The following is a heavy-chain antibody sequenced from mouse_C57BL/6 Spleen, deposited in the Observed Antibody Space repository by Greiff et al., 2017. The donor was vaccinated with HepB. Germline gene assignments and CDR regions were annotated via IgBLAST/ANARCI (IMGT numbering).Heavy chain of an antibody. D-gene: IGHD2-4*01. CDR3: ARRGYDYDGDWYFDV. CDR2: IDPSDSYT. Sequence: VQLQQPGAELVMPGASVKLSCKASGYTFTSYWMHWVKQRPGQGLEWIGEIDPSDSYTNYNQKFKGKSTLTVDKSSSTAYMQLSSLTSEDSAVYYCARRGYDYDGDWYFDVWGTGTTVTVSS. CDR1: GYTFTSYW. J-gene: IGHJ1*03. V-gene: IGHV1-69*01.